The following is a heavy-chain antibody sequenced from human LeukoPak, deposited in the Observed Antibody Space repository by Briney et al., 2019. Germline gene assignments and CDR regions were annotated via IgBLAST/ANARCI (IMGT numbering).Heavy chain of an antibody. CDR3: ARDDGGYCSSTSCYRIDY. CDR1: GYTFTSYG. Sequence: ASVKVSCKASGYTFTSYGITWVRQAPGQGLEWMGWISAYNGNIYYAQKLQGRVTMTTDTSTSTAYMELRSLRSDDTAVYYCARDDGGYCSSTSCYRIDYWGQGTLVTVSS. D-gene: IGHD2-2*02. J-gene: IGHJ4*02. V-gene: IGHV1-18*01. CDR2: ISAYNGNI.